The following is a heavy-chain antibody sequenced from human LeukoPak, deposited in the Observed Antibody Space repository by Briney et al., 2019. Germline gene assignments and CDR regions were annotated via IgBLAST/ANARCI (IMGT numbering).Heavy chain of an antibody. CDR3: ARGRTIAARPHNWYFDL. Sequence: PSETLSLTCAVYGESFVGYYWTWIRQPPGKGLEWIGEIDYTGSTNYNPSLKSRIKMSVDTSKNQFSVNLNSVTAADTAVYYCARGRTIAARPHNWYFDLWGRGTLVTVSS. J-gene: IGHJ2*01. CDR2: IDYTGST. V-gene: IGHV4-34*01. CDR1: GESFVGYY. D-gene: IGHD6-6*01.